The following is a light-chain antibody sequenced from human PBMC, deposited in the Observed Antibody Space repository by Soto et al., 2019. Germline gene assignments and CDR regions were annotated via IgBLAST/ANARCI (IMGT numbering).Light chain of an antibody. V-gene: IGKV1-5*03. CDR1: QSISSW. Sequence: DIQMTQSPSTLSASVGDRVTITCRASQSISSWFAWYQQKPGKAPNLLIYKASSLESGVPSRFSGSGSGTECTLTSSSLQPDVFATYYWQQDNSYPHTFGGGTKVEIK. CDR3: QQDNSYPHT. J-gene: IGKJ4*01. CDR2: KAS.